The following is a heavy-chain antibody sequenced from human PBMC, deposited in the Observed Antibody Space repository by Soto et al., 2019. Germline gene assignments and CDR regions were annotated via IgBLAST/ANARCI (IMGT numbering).Heavy chain of an antibody. J-gene: IGHJ6*02. CDR3: AKDGHDFWSGYSYYGMDV. V-gene: IGHV3-30*18. CDR2: ISYHGSNK. CDR1: GFTFSSYG. Sequence: GGSLRLSCAASGFTFSSYGMHWVRQAPGKVLELVAAISYHGSNKYYADSVKGRFTISRDNSKNTLYLQVNSLRAEDTAVYYCAKDGHDFWSGYSYYGMDVWGQGTTVTVSS. D-gene: IGHD3-3*01.